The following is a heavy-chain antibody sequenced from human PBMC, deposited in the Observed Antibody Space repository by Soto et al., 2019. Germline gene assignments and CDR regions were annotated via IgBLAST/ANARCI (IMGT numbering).Heavy chain of an antibody. CDR2: ISSNGGST. D-gene: IGHD6-13*01. CDR3: ARGGQLPAAGSLDC. CDR1: GFTFSSYA. Sequence: EVQLVESGGGLVQPGGSLRLSCAASGFTFSSYAMHWVRQAPGKGLEYVSAISSNGGSTYYANSVKGRVTISRDNSKNALNLQMGSVRAEAMAVYYCARGGQLPAAGSLDCWGQGTLVSLSS. J-gene: IGHJ4*02. V-gene: IGHV3-64*01.